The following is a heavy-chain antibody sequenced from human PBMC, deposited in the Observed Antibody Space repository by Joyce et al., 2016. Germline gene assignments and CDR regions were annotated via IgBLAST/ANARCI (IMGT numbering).Heavy chain of an antibody. CDR1: GFTFRDHW. CDR2: IKEDGSQE. D-gene: IGHD2-15*01. Sequence: QLVDSGGGSVQPGGTLRLSCAASGFTFRDHWMSWVRQAPGKGLEWVAKIKEDGSQEYYADSVKGRFTIARDNAKNSQLLEMNSLRAEDTAMYYCVREIWWRFDYWGQGSLVTVSS. V-gene: IGHV3-7*01. J-gene: IGHJ4*02. CDR3: VREIWWRFDY.